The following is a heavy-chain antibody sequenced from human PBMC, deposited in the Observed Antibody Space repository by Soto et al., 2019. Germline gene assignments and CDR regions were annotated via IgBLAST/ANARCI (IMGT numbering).Heavy chain of an antibody. CDR1: GGTFSGYA. J-gene: IGHJ1*01. CDR3: ARDPRSITGTTSSEDFQH. V-gene: IGHV1-69*01. CDR2: IIPIFGIT. Sequence: QAQLMQSGAEVKEPGSSVKVSCKASGGTFSGYAISWVRQAPGQGLEWLGGIIPIFGITNYAQKLQNRLTIAADESSATVYMDLRSLTSEASAIYYCARDPRSITGTTSSEDFQHWGQGTLVSVS. D-gene: IGHD1-1*01.